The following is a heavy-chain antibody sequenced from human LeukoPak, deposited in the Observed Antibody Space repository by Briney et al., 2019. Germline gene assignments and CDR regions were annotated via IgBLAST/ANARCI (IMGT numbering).Heavy chain of an antibody. CDR1: GFTFSSYS. V-gene: IGHV3-21*01. J-gene: IGHJ5*02. CDR2: ISSSSSYI. Sequence: PGGSLRLSCAASGFTFSSYSMNWVRRAPGKGLEWVSSISSSSSYIYYADSVKGRFTISRDNAKNSLYLQMNSLRADDTAVYYCARAEGFNSFDPCGQGTLVTVSS. CDR3: ARAEGFNSFDP.